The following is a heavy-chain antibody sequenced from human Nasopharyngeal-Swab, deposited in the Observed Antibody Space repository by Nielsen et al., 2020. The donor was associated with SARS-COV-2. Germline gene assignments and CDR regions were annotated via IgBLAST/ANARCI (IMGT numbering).Heavy chain of an antibody. CDR1: GFTFDDYG. CDR2: VNWNGGST. CDR3: ARGTRYDFWSGYSFYYYYGMDV. D-gene: IGHD3-3*01. J-gene: IGHJ6*02. Sequence: GESLKISCAASGFTFDDYGMGWVRQAPGKGLEWVSGVNWNGGSTGYADSVKGRFTISRDNAKNSLYLQMNSLRAEDTALYHCARGTRYDFWSGYSFYYYYGMDVWGQGTTVTVSS. V-gene: IGHV3-20*01.